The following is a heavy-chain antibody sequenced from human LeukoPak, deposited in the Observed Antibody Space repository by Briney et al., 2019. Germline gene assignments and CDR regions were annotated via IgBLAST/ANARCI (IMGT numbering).Heavy chain of an antibody. CDR2: IWYDGSNK. V-gene: IGHV3-33*08. J-gene: IGHJ4*02. Sequence: GASLRLSCAASGFTFSNYAMSWVRQAPGKGLEWVAVIWYDGSNKYYADSVKGRFTISRDNSKNTLYLQMNSLRAEDTAVYYCARGLDGDPYYFDYWGQGTLVTVSS. CDR3: ARGLDGDPYYFDY. D-gene: IGHD4-17*01. CDR1: GFTFSNYA.